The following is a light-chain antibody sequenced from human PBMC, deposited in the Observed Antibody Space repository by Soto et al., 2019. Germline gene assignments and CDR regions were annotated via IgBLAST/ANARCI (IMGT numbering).Light chain of an antibody. CDR2: WAS. Sequence: DIVMTQSPDSLAVSLGERATINCKSSQSVLYSSNNKNYLAWYQQKPGQPPKLLIYWASTRESGVPDRFSGSGSGTDLTLTISSLQAEDVAVYYCQQYYSTLITFGPGTKVDIK. J-gene: IGKJ3*01. V-gene: IGKV4-1*01. CDR3: QQYYSTLIT. CDR1: QSVLYSSNNKNY.